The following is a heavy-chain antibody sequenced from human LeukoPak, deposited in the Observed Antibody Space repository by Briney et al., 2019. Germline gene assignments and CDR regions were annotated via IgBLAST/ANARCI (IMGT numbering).Heavy chain of an antibody. CDR1: GYTFTSYY. CDR3: ARELAMTTVTHDFDY. J-gene: IGHJ4*02. V-gene: IGHV1-46*03. D-gene: IGHD4-17*01. Sequence: ASVKVSCKASGYTFTSYYMHWVRQAPGQGLKWMGIINPSGGSTSYAQKFQGRVTMTRDTSTSTVYMELSSLRSEDTAVYYCARELAMTTVTHDFDYWGQGTLVTVSS. CDR2: INPSGGST.